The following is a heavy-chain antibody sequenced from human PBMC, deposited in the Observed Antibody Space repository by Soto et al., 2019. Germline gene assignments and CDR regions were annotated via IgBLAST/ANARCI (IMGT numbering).Heavy chain of an antibody. Sequence: QVQLVQSGAEVRKPGASVKVSCKASGYTLTSNGFSWVRQAPGQGLEWMGWINPYNGNTNYAQKFQGRVTMTTDTSTNTAYMELRSPRSADTSVYYFARVLLVYHDSGSYEHWGQGTLATVSS. V-gene: IGHV1-18*04. CDR3: ARVLLVYHDSGSYEH. CDR1: GYTLTSNG. CDR2: INPYNGNT. J-gene: IGHJ4*02. D-gene: IGHD1-26*01.